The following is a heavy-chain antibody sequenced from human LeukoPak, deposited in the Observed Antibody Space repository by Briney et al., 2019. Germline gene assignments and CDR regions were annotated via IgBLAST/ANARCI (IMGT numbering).Heavy chain of an antibody. Sequence: GGSLRLSCAASGFTFSSYSMNWVRQAPGKGLEWVSSISSSSSYIYYADSVKGRFTISRDNAKNSLYLQMNSLRAEDTAVYYCARDRPAAYYYDSSGYYYRPYYYYGMDVWGQGTTVTVSS. CDR3: ARDRPAAYYYDSSGYYYRPYYYYGMDV. CDR2: ISSSSSYI. CDR1: GFTFSSYS. D-gene: IGHD3-22*01. V-gene: IGHV3-21*01. J-gene: IGHJ6*02.